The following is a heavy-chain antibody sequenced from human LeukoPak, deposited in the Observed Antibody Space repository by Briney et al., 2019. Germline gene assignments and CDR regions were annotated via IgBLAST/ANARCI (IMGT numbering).Heavy chain of an antibody. Sequence: GGSLRLSCAASGFTFSSYWMHWVRQAPGKGLVWVSRINSDGSSTSYADSVKGRFTISRDNSKNTLYLQMNSLRAEDTAVYYCAKDLEYCSSTSCYTGVLGYWGQGTLVTVSS. CDR1: GFTFSSYW. CDR2: INSDGSST. J-gene: IGHJ4*02. V-gene: IGHV3-74*01. CDR3: AKDLEYCSSTSCYTGVLGY. D-gene: IGHD2-2*02.